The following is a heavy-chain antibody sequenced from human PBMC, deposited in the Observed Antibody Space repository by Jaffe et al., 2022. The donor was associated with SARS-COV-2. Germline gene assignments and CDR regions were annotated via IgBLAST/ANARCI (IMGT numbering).Heavy chain of an antibody. CDR1: GFTFSSYA. D-gene: IGHD2-15*01. Sequence: EVQLLESGGGLVQPGGSLRLSCAASGFTFSSYAMSWVRQAPGKGLEWVSAISGSGGSTYYADSVKGRFTISRDNSKNTLYLQMNSLRAEDTAVYYCAKTVVVVAATHERWFDPWGQGTLVTVSS. CDR3: AKTVVVVAATHERWFDP. V-gene: IGHV3-23*01. CDR2: ISGSGGST. J-gene: IGHJ5*02.